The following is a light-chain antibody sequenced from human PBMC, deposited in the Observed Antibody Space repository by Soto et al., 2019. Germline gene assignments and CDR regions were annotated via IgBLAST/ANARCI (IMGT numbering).Light chain of an antibody. CDR3: QQYKNWPCT. J-gene: IGKJ2*02. CDR2: GAS. V-gene: IGKV3-15*01. Sequence: EIVMTQSPATLSVSPGERATLSCRASQSVSSNLAWYQQKPGQAPRLLIYGASTRATGIPARFSGSGSGTEFTLTISSLQSEDFAVYYCQQYKNWPCTLGQGTKLAIK. CDR1: QSVSSN.